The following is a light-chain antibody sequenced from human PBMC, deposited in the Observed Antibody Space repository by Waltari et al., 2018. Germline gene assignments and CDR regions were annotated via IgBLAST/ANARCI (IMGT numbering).Light chain of an antibody. V-gene: IGLV7-46*01. CDR1: TGTVTNNHY. CDR2: DTT. Sequence: QAVVTQEPSVTVSPGGTLTLTCGSSTGTVTNNHYPYWFHPKPGQAPRTLIYDTTNKYPGTPARFSGSLLGGQAALTLSGVQPEDEAEYYCLLSFGITQIFGGGTKLTVL. J-gene: IGLJ2*01. CDR3: LLSFGITQI.